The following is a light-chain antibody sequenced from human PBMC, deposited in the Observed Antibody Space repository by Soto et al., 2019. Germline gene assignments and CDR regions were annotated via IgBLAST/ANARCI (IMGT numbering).Light chain of an antibody. CDR3: QQSYSIPWT. CDR1: QSINRY. J-gene: IGKJ1*01. Sequence: DIQMTQSASSLSASVGDRVTITCRASQSINRYLNWYQQRPGKAPNLLIYDAHSLQSGVPSRFSGSGSGTDFTLTISSLQPEDFATYYCQQSYSIPWTFGQGTKVEI. V-gene: IGKV1-39*01. CDR2: DAH.